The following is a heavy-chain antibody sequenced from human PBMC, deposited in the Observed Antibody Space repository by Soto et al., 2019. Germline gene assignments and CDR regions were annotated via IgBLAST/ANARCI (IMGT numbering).Heavy chain of an antibody. V-gene: IGHV4-59*01. D-gene: IGHD2-8*01. CDR2: IYYSGST. CDR3: ARGRESYCTNGVCYDNWFDP. Sequence: PSETLSLTCTVSGGSISSYYWSWIRQPPGKGLEWIGYIYYSGSTNYNPSLKSRVTISVDTSKNQFSLKLSSVTAADTAGYYCARGRESYCTNGVCYDNWFDPWGQGTLVTVSS. CDR1: GGSISSYY. J-gene: IGHJ5*02.